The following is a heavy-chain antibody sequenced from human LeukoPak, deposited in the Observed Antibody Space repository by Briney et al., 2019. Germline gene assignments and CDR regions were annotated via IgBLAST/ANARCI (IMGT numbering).Heavy chain of an antibody. Sequence: ASVKVSCKASGGTFSSYAISWVRQAPGQGLEWMGGIIPILGIANYAQKFQGRVTITADKSTSTAYMELSSLRSEDTAVYYCARVEGDGDYYYYYGMDVWGQGTTVTVSS. D-gene: IGHD4-17*01. CDR1: GGTFSSYA. CDR2: IIPILGIA. CDR3: ARVEGDGDYYYYYGMDV. V-gene: IGHV1-69*04. J-gene: IGHJ6*02.